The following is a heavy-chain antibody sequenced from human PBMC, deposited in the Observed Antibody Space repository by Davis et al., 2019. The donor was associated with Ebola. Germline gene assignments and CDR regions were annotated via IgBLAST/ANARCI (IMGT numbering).Heavy chain of an antibody. J-gene: IGHJ6*02. CDR2: ISSSSSTI. V-gene: IGHV3-48*02. CDR1: GFTFSSYS. D-gene: IGHD3-10*01. Sequence: PGGSLRLSCAASGFTFSSYSMNWVRQAPGKGLEWVSYISSSSSTIYYADSVKGRFTISRDNAKNSLYLQMNSLRDEDTAVYYCASGITMVRGEEYYYYYGMDVWGQGTTVTVSS. CDR3: ASGITMVRGEEYYYYYGMDV.